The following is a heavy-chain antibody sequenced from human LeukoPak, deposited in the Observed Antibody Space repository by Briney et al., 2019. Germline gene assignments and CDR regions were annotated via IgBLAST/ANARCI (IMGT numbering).Heavy chain of an antibody. D-gene: IGHD2-2*03. CDR3: AKDRSGYCSSTSCRPAFDY. CDR2: IWYDGSNE. V-gene: IGHV3-33*06. J-gene: IGHJ4*02. CDR1: GFIFSDFG. Sequence: GGSLRLSCAASGFIFSDFGMHWVRQAPGKGLEWVASIWYDGSNENYADSVKGRFTISRDNSKNTLYLQMNSLRAEDAAVYYCAKDRSGYCSSTSCRPAFDYWGQGTLVTVSS.